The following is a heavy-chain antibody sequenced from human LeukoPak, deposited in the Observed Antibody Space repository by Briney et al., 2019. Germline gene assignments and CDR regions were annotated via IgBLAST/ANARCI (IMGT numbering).Heavy chain of an antibody. Sequence: GGSLRLSCAASGFTVSSNSMSWVRQAPEKGREWVSIIYSGGSTYNADSVKARFTISRDNSKNTLDLQMNSLRAEDTAVYYCAREGTVRGQGTLVTVSS. V-gene: IGHV3-66*01. D-gene: IGHD4-11*01. CDR2: IYSGGST. J-gene: IGHJ4*02. CDR1: GFTVSSNS. CDR3: AREGTV.